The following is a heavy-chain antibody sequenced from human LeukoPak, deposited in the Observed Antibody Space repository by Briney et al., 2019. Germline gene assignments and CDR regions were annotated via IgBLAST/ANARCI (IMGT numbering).Heavy chain of an antibody. Sequence: PGRSLRLSCAASGFTFDDYAMHWVRQAPGKGLEWVSGISWESGSLGYADSVKGRFTISRDNAKNILYLQMNSLRAEDTALYYCAKAEGIFEELSPSGFDPWGQGTLVTVSS. CDR2: ISWESGSL. V-gene: IGHV3-9*01. CDR1: GFTFDDYA. J-gene: IGHJ5*02. D-gene: IGHD3-10*01. CDR3: AKAEGIFEELSPSGFDP.